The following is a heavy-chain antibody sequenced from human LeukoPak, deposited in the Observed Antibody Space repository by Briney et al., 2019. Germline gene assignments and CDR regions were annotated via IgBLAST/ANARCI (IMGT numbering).Heavy chain of an antibody. CDR1: GGSISSSNFY. J-gene: IGHJ4*02. CDR2: IYYSGST. D-gene: IGHD1-26*01. CDR3: ARDLVGAHEIDY. V-gene: IGHV4-39*07. Sequence: SETLSLTCTVSGGSISSSNFYWGWIRQPPGKGLEWIGSIYYSGSTYYNPSLKSRVTISVDTSKNQFSLKLSSVTAADTAVYYCARDLVGAHEIDYWGQGTLVTVSS.